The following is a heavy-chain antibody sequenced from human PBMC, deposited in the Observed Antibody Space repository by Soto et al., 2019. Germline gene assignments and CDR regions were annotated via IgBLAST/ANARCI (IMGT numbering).Heavy chain of an antibody. CDR3: ARVPYSYGSGRQFDY. CDR1: GGSISSSNW. Sequence: QVQLQESGPGLVKPSGTLSLTCAVSGGSISSSNWWSWVRQPPGKGLEWIGEIYHSGSTNYNPSLKRRVTISVDKSKNQFSLKLSSVTAADTAVYYCARVPYSYGSGRQFDYWGQGTLVTVSS. J-gene: IGHJ4*02. CDR2: IYHSGST. V-gene: IGHV4-4*02. D-gene: IGHD5-18*01.